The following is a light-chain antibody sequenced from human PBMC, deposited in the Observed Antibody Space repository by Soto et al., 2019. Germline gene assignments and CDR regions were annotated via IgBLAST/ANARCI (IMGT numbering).Light chain of an antibody. J-gene: IGKJ5*01. Sequence: EVVLTQSPATLSLTPGDRAALSCKASQSVHTFLAWYQQKPGQAPRLLIYGASNRAAGIPDRFSGSGSGTDFTLTIDSLQPEDFAVYYCQQRSNWPPITFGQGTRLDIK. CDR2: GAS. V-gene: IGKV3-11*01. CDR3: QQRSNWPPIT. CDR1: QSVHTF.